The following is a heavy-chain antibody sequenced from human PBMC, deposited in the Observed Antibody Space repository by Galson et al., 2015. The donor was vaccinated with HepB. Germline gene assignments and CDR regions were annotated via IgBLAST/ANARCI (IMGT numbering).Heavy chain of an antibody. Sequence: SETLSLTCTVSGDSITSSSYYWGWIRQPPGKGLEWIASIYYSGSTYYNPSLKSRVTISIDTSKNQFSLKLTSVTAADTAVYYCATLIGSYWGDFHYGVDAWGQGTTVIVSS. D-gene: IGHD1-26*01. CDR2: IYYSGST. J-gene: IGHJ6*02. CDR3: ATLIGSYWGDFHYGVDA. V-gene: IGHV4-39*07. CDR1: GDSITSSSYY.